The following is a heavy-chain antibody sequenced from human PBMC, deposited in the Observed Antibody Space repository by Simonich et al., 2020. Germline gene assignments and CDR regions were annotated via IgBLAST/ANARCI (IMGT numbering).Heavy chain of an antibody. CDR1: GYTFTSYY. J-gene: IGHJ6*02. D-gene: IGHD1-26*01. CDR3: ASADSGSYWGYYYYYYGMDV. V-gene: IGHV1-46*01. CDR2: INPSGGSK. Sequence: QVQLVQSEAEVKKPGASVKVSCKASGYTFTSYYMHWVRQAPGQGLEWMGIINPSGGSKSYAQKFQGRVTMTRDTSTSTVYMELSSLRSEDTAVYYCASADSGSYWGYYYYYYGMDVWGQGTTVTVSS.